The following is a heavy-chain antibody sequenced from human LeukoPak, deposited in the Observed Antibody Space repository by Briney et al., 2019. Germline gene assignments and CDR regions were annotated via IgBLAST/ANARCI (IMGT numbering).Heavy chain of an antibody. V-gene: IGHV3-48*03. J-gene: IGHJ4*02. D-gene: IGHD3-22*01. CDR2: IRSSDSTI. CDR1: GFSFSYYE. CDR3: AREVDTVIGSLDY. Sequence: GGSLRLSCAASGFSFSYYEMNWVRQAPGKGLEWVSYIRSSDSTIYYADSVKGRFTISRDNAKNLVHLQMNSLRAEDTAVYYCAREVDTVIGSLDYWGQGTLVTVSS.